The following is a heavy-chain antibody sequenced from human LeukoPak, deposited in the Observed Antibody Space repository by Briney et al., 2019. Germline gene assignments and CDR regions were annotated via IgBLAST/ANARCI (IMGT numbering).Heavy chain of an antibody. J-gene: IGHJ4*02. Sequence: GGSLRLSCAASGFTFSSYAMSWVRQAPGKGLEWVSAISGSGGSTYYADSVKGRFTISRDNSKNTLYLQMNSLRAEDTAVYYCAKAHVVLMVYAIDFDYWGQGTLVTVSS. D-gene: IGHD2-8*01. CDR1: GFTFSSYA. CDR3: AKAHVVLMVYAIDFDY. CDR2: ISGSGGST. V-gene: IGHV3-23*01.